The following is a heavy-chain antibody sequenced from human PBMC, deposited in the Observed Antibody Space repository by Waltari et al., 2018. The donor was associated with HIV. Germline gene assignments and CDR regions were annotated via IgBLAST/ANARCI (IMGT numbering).Heavy chain of an antibody. J-gene: IGHJ5*02. V-gene: IGHV4-59*12. D-gene: IGHD2-21*01. CDR3: ARVVASAGLRFDR. Sequence: WSWMRQPPGKGLEWIGNIDYTGRANYNPSLKTRVTISADTSKNHLSLKLTSVTAGDTAIYYCARVVASAGLRFDRWGQGSLVTVSS. CDR2: IDYTGRA.